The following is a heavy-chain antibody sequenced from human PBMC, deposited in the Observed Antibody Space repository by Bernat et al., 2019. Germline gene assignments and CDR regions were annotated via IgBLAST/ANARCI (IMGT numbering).Heavy chain of an antibody. CDR3: ACTEGYYGSGSYYTFNY. CDR1: GFTFSSYA. D-gene: IGHD3-10*01. J-gene: IGHJ4*02. CDR2: ISGSGGST. V-gene: IGHV3-23*01. Sequence: EVQLLESGGGLVQPGGSLRLSCAASGFTFSSYAMSWVRQAPGKGLEWVSAISGSGGSTYYADSVKGRFTISRDNSKNTLYLQMNSLRAEDTAVYYCACTEGYYGSGSYYTFNYWGQGTLVTVSS.